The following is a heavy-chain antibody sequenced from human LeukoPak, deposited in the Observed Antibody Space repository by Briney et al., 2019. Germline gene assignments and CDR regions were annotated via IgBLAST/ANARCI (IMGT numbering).Heavy chain of an antibody. J-gene: IGHJ6*03. CDR2: INPSGGST. D-gene: IGHD3-10*01. CDR3: ARDRDVYYYGSGSYYKPPSYYYYYYMDV. Sequence: GASVKVSCKASGYTFTGYYMHWVRQAPGQGLEWMGWINPSGGSTSYAQKFQGRVTMTRDMSTSTVYMELSSLRSEDTAVYYCARDRDVYYYGSGSYYKPPSYYYYYYMDVWGKGTTVTVSS. CDR1: GYTFTGYY. V-gene: IGHV1-46*01.